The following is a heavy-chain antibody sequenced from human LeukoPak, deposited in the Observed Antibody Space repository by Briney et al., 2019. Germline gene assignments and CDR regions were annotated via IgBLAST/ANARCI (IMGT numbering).Heavy chain of an antibody. CDR3: AREGDLQAYCGGDCYSYFDY. CDR1: GYSISSGYY. Sequence: PSETLSLTCAVSGYSISSGYYWGWIRQPPGKGLEWIGSIYHIGSTYYNPSLKSRATISVDTSKNQFYLKLSSVTAADTAVYYCAREGDLQAYCGGDCYSYFDYWGQGTLVTVSS. CDR2: IYHIGST. V-gene: IGHV4-38-2*02. J-gene: IGHJ4*02. D-gene: IGHD2-21*02.